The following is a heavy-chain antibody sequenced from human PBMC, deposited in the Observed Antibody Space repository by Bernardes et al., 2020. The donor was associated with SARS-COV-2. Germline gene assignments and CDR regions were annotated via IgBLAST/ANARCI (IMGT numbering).Heavy chain of an antibody. J-gene: IGHJ4*02. V-gene: IGHV4-61*01. CDR3: ARAAKSISYFDY. D-gene: IGHD6-25*01. CDR2: IYYSGST. CDR1: GGSVSSVSYY. Sequence: SETLSLTCTVSGGSVSSVSYYWSWLRQPPGKGLEWIGYIYYSGSTNYNPSLKSRVTISVDTSKNQFSLNLSSVTAADTAVYYCARAAKSISYFDYWGQGTLVTVSP.